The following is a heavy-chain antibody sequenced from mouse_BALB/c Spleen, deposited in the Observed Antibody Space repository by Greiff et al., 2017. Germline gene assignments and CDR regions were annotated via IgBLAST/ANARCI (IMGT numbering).Heavy chain of an antibody. J-gene: IGHJ2*01. CDR2: ISYDGSN. CDR3: ARDYDGYSFDY. CDR1: GYSITSGYY. Sequence: VQLQQSGPGLVKPSQSLSLTSSVTGYSITSGYYWNWIRQFPGNKLEWMGYISYDGSNNYNPSLKNRISITRDTSKNQFFLKLNSVTTEDTATYYCARDYDGYSFDYWGQGTTLTVSS. D-gene: IGHD2-3*01. V-gene: IGHV3-6*02.